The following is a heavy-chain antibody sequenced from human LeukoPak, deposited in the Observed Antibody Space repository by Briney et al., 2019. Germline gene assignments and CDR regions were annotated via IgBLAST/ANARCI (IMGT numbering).Heavy chain of an antibody. CDR1: GGSISSSSYY. Sequence: PSETLSLTCTVSGGSISSSSYYWGWIRQPPGKGLEWIGSIYYSGSTYYNPSLKSRVTISVDTSKNQFPLKLSSVTAADTAVYYCARDRQGVWGQGTLVTVSS. J-gene: IGHJ4*02. CDR2: IYYSGST. CDR3: ARDRQGV. V-gene: IGHV4-39*06.